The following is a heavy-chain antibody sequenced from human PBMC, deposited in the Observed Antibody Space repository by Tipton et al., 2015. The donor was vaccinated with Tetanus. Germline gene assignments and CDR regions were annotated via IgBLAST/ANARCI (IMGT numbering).Heavy chain of an antibody. Sequence: TPSLTCTVSGGSTHSFYWTWIRQSAGKGLEWIGRIYSGGSTNYNPSLKSRVTMSMDTSKNQFSLKLNSVTVADTAVYFCARVLRYSTRGGWDDAFDIWGQGTMVTVSS. CDR2: IYSGGST. D-gene: IGHD2-8*02. V-gene: IGHV4-4*07. CDR3: ARVLRYSTRGGWDDAFDI. CDR1: GGSTHSFY. J-gene: IGHJ3*02.